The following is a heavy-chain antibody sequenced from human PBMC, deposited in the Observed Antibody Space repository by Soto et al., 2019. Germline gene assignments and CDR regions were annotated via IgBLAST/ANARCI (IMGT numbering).Heavy chain of an antibody. CDR3: ARERTAYYYDSSGYYFDY. D-gene: IGHD3-22*01. CDR1: GFTFSSYA. Sequence: PGGSLRLSCAASGFTFSSYAMHWVRQAPGKGLEWVAVISYDGSNKYYADSVKGRFTTSRDNSKNTLYLQMNSLRAEDTAVYYCARERTAYYYDSSGYYFDYWGQGTLVTVSS. J-gene: IGHJ4*02. V-gene: IGHV3-30-3*01. CDR2: ISYDGSNK.